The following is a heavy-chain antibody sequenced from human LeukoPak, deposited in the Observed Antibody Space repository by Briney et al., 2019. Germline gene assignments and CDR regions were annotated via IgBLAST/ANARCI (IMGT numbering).Heavy chain of an antibody. CDR1: GGSFSGYY. Sequence: PSETLSLTCAVYGGSFSGYYWSWIRQPPGKGLEWIGEINHSGSTNYNPSLKSRVTISVDTSKNQFSLKLSSVTAADTAVYYCARGRGIISRFFEWNPYYYYYMDVWGKGTTVTVSS. CDR2: INHSGST. J-gene: IGHJ6*03. CDR3: ARGRGIISRFFEWNPYYYYYMDV. D-gene: IGHD3-3*01. V-gene: IGHV4-34*01.